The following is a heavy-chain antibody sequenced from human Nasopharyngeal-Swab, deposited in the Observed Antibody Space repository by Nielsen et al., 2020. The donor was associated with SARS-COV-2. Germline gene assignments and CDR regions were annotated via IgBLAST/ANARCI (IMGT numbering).Heavy chain of an antibody. D-gene: IGHD6-19*01. CDR2: ISGSVAST. CDR3: VKKGQQWLADDAFDT. Sequence: GESLKISCGTSGFTFGTFAMGWVRQASGKGLEWVSVISGSVASTYYGDSVKGRFVISRDNSKNNLYLQMNNLKVEDAAIYYCVKKGQQWLADDAFDTWGQGTLVTISS. CDR1: GFTFGTFA. V-gene: IGHV3-23*02. J-gene: IGHJ3*02.